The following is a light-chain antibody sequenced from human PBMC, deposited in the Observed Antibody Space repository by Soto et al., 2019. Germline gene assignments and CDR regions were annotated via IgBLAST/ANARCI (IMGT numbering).Light chain of an antibody. J-gene: IGLJ1*01. CDR3: CSYTSSNTRV. CDR2: EVS. Sequence: QSALTQPASVSGSPGQSITISCTGTSSDVGGYNYVSWYQQHPGKAPKLMIFEVSNRPSGVSNRFSGSKSGNTASLTISGLQAEDEADYYCCSYTSSNTRVFGTGTKLTVL. V-gene: IGLV2-14*01. CDR1: SSDVGGYNY.